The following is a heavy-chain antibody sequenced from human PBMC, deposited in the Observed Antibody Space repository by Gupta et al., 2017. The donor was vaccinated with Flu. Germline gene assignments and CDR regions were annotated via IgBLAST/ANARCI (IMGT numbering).Heavy chain of an antibody. J-gene: IGHJ4*02. CDR3: ARENYFDSSGYYLSPGFDY. Sequence: QVSLVESGGGVVQPGGSLRFSCAASGFSFSSYGMRCVRQARGKGLGGVAVIWYDGSNKYNADSVKGRFTISRDSSKNTLYRQMNSLRAEDTAVYYCARENYFDSSGYYLSPGFDYWGQGTLVTVSS. D-gene: IGHD3-22*01. CDR2: IWYDGSNK. V-gene: IGHV3-33*01. CDR1: GFSFSSYG.